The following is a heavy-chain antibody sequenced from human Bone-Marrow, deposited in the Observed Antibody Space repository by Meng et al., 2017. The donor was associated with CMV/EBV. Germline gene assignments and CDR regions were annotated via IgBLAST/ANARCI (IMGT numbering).Heavy chain of an antibody. CDR1: GFTFPDYW. V-gene: IGHV3-74*01. D-gene: IGHD1-26*01. CDR3: ARGVAKSLGWEMGY. CDR2: ISDDGDSR. J-gene: IGHJ4*01. Sequence: EVQLVESGGGLVQPGGSLRLSCAASGFTFPDYWLHWVRQAPGKGLVWVSRISDDGDSRSYADSVKGRFTISRDNAKNTLYLQMNSLRGEDTGVYYCARGVAKSLGWEMGYWGHGPLGTVSS.